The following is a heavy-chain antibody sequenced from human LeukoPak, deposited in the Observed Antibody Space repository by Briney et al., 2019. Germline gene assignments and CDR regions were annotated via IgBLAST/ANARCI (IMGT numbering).Heavy chain of an antibody. V-gene: IGHV4-4*07. CDR3: ARDMVSTWPYFYTYYYMDV. J-gene: IGHJ6*03. D-gene: IGHD2/OR15-2a*01. CDR2: IHGNGTT. Sequence: TPSETLSLTCTVSGASITSHSWNWIRQPAGKGLEWIGRIHGNGTTNYNPSLKSRVTMSLDTTKSQFSLKVPSVTAADTALYYCARDMVSTWPYFYTYYYMDVWGQGTTVAVSS. CDR1: GASITSHS.